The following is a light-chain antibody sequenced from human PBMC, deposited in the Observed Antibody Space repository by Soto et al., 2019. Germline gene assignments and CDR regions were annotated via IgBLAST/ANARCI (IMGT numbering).Light chain of an antibody. CDR2: AAS. CDR1: QSISTN. V-gene: IGKV3-15*01. Sequence: EVVMTQSPATLSVSPGERATLSCRASQSISTNLAWYQQKHGQAPRLLIYAASARATGIPARFSGSGSGTEFTLTISSLQSEDFAVYCCQQYDNWPPITFGQGTRLGIK. CDR3: QQYDNWPPIT. J-gene: IGKJ5*01.